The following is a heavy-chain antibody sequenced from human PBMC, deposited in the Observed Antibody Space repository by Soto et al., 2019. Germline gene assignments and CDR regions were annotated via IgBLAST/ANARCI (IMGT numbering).Heavy chain of an antibody. CDR3: ARRGYSGYESPDY. J-gene: IGHJ4*02. CDR2: INPSGGST. D-gene: IGHD5-12*01. V-gene: IGHV1-46*03. Sequence: ASVKVSCKASGYTFTSYYMHWVRQAPGQGLEWMGIINPSGGSTSYAQKFQGRVTMTRDTSTSTVYMELCSLRSEDTAVYYCARRGYSGYESPDYWGQGTLVTVS. CDR1: GYTFTSYY.